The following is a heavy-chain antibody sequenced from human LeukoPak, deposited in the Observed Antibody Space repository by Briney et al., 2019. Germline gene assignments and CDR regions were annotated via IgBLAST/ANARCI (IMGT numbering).Heavy chain of an antibody. V-gene: IGHV1-69*13. CDR1: GGTFSSYA. CDR3: ARVPQGLGYDFWSGYYSLTWFDP. J-gene: IGHJ5*02. Sequence: SVKVSCKASGGTFSSYAISWVRQAPGQGLEWMGGIIPIFGTANYAQKFQGRVTITADESTSTAYMELSSLRSEDTAVYYCARVPQGLGYDFWSGYYSLTWFDPWGQGTLVTVSS. D-gene: IGHD3-3*01. CDR2: IIPIFGTA.